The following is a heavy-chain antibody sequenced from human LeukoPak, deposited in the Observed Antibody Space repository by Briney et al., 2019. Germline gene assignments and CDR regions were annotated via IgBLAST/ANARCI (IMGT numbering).Heavy chain of an antibody. J-gene: IGHJ4*02. CDR3: ARAGYDGIDY. V-gene: IGHV3-30*04. D-gene: IGHD5-12*01. CDR2: ISYDGSNK. Sequence: PGRSLRLPCAASGFTFSSYAMHWVRQAPGKGLEWVAVISYDGSNKYYADSVKGRFTISRDNSKNTLYLQMNSLRAEDTAVYYCARAGYDGIDYWGQGTLVTVSS. CDR1: GFTFSSYA.